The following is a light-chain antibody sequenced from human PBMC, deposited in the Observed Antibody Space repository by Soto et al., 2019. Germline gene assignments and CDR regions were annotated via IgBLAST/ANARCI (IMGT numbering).Light chain of an antibody. J-gene: IGLJ2*01. CDR3: CSYAVSDPHVV. V-gene: IGLV2-23*02. CDR2: EVS. CDR1: SSDVGSYNL. Sequence: QSALTQPASVSGSPGQSITISCTGTSSDVGSYNLVSWYQQHPGKAPKVMIYEVSKRPSGVSNRFSGSKSGNTASLTISGLQAEDEGDYYCCSYAVSDPHVVFGGGTKVTVL.